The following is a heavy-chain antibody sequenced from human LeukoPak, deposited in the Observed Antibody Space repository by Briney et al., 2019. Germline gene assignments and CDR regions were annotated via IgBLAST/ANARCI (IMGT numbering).Heavy chain of an antibody. CDR1: GGSISSGDYY. V-gene: IGHV4-30-4*08. CDR3: ARLGYYDYVWGSYRWEYYFDY. CDR2: IYYSGGT. D-gene: IGHD3-16*02. Sequence: PSQTLSLTCTVSGGSISSGDYYWSWIRQPPGKGLEWIGYIYYSGGTYYNPSLKGRVTISVDTSKNQFSLKLSSVTAADTAVYYCARLGYYDYVWGSYRWEYYFDYWGQGTLVTVSS. J-gene: IGHJ4*02.